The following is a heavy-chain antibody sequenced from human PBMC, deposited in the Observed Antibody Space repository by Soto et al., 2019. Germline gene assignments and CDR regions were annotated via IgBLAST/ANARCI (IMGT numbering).Heavy chain of an antibody. CDR3: ARVGTPLRFLGHMY. J-gene: IGHJ4*02. CDR2: ISYDGSNK. Sequence: QVQLVESGGGVVQPGRSLRLSCAASGFTFSSYAMHWVRQAPGKGLEWVAVISYDGSNKYYADSVKGRFTISRDNSXNTLYLQMNSLRAEDTAVYYCARVGTPLRFLGHMYWGQGTLVTVSS. CDR1: GFTFSSYA. V-gene: IGHV3-30-3*01. D-gene: IGHD3-3*01.